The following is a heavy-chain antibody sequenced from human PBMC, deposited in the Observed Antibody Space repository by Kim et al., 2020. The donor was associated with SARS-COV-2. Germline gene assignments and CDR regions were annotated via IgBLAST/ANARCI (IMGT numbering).Heavy chain of an antibody. Sequence: SQTLSLTRAISGGSVSRDSTTWNWIRQSPSRGLEWLGRTYYRSMWKTDYSESVKSRITISPDTSKNQFSLQLHSVTPEDTAVYYCAKDWNFPDFWGQGTL. D-gene: IGHD1-7*01. CDR2: TYYRSMWKT. CDR3: AKDWNFPDF. J-gene: IGHJ4*02. V-gene: IGHV6-1*01. CDR1: GGSVSRDSTT.